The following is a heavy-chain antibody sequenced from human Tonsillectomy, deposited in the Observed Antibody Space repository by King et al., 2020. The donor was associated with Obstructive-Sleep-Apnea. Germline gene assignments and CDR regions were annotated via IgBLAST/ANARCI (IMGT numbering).Heavy chain of an antibody. Sequence: QLQESGPGLVKPSETLSLTCTVSGGSISSYYWSWIRQPPGKGLEWIGYIYYSGSSNSNPSLKSRVTISIDRSKNQFSLRLNSVTAADTAVYYCARDPRMGYGYFDPWGQGTLVTVSS. D-gene: IGHD5-24*01. CDR3: ARDPRMGYGYFDP. V-gene: IGHV4-59*01. CDR1: GGSISSYY. J-gene: IGHJ5*02. CDR2: IYYSGSS.